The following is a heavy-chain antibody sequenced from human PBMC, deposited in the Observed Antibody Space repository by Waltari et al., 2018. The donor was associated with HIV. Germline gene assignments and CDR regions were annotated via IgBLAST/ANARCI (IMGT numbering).Heavy chain of an antibody. CDR3: ARGRKGYLGIEDFDS. CDR1: GVSINIGCSY. CDR2: IYNNGNT. J-gene: IGHJ4*02. Sequence: QVQLLESGPGLLRPSQTLSLTCAVSGVSINIGCSYWSWVRQHPETCLEWIGHIYNNGNTYYNPSLQSRVTISLDTSQHQFSLTLNSVTAADNAVYYCARGRKGYLGIEDFDSWGQGTLVTVSS. D-gene: IGHD2-15*01. V-gene: IGHV4-31*11.